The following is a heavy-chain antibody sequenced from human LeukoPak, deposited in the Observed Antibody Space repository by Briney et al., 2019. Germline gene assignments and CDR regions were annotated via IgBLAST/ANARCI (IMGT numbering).Heavy chain of an antibody. V-gene: IGHV1-8*02. J-gene: IGHJ4*02. CDR2: MNPNSGNT. D-gene: IGHD3-10*01. CDR1: GYTFTSYG. Sequence: ASVKVSCKASGYTFTSYGISWVRQAPGQGLEWMGWMNPNSGNTGYAQKFQGRVTMTRNTSISTAYMELSSLRSEDTAVYYCARGLLWFGELVFDYWGQGTLVTVSS. CDR3: ARGLLWFGELVFDY.